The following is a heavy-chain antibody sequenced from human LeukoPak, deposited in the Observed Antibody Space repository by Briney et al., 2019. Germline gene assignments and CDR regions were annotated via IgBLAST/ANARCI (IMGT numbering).Heavy chain of an antibody. CDR1: GSACTSYG. D-gene: IGHD5-12*01. V-gene: IGHV1-18*04. J-gene: IGHJ4*02. Sequence: GASVYVSCKASGSACTSYGKSLVREGPGQGIEWMGWISAYSGNTNYAQKLQGRVTMTTDTSTSTAYMELRSLRSDDTAVYYCATVVRGYDPIDCWGEVTLVTVSS. CDR3: ATVVRGYDPIDC. CDR2: ISAYSGNT.